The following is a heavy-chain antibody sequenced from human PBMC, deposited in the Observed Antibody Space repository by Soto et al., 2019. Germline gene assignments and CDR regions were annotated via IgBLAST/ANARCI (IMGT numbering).Heavy chain of an antibody. V-gene: IGHV4-30-4*01. J-gene: IGHJ4*02. Sequence: QVQLHVWGTGLVKPSQTLSLTCTVSGGSISSGAYYWSWVRRPPGKGLEWIGYIYYSGSTYYNPSLKSRVTISVDTSKNQFPLKLSSVTATDTAVYYCARDNYGDTYYFDYWGQGTLVTVSS. CDR2: IYYSGST. D-gene: IGHD4-17*01. CDR3: ARDNYGDTYYFDY. CDR1: GGSISSGAYY.